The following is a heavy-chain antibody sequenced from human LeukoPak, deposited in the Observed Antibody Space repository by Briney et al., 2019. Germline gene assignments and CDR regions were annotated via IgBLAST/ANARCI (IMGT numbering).Heavy chain of an antibody. J-gene: IGHJ3*02. CDR1: DYTFTSYA. V-gene: IGHV1-69*13. D-gene: IGHD3-16*02. CDR2: IIPIFGTA. CDR3: ARDYGRYDYVWGSYRSDAFDI. Sequence: SVTVSCKASDYTFTSYAISWVRQAPGQGLEWMGGIIPIFGTANYAQKFQGRVTITADESTSTAYMELSSLRSEDTAVYYCARDYGRYDYVWGSYRSDAFDIWGQGTMVTVSS.